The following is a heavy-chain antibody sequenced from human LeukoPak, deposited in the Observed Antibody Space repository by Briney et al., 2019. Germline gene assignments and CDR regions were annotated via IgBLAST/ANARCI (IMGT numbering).Heavy chain of an antibody. J-gene: IGHJ5*02. CDR2: ISSSGTYI. CDR1: RFTFSSYG. CDR3: ARSPIPPKYYDFWSGYSPNWFDP. D-gene: IGHD3-3*01. Sequence: GGSLRLSCAASRFTFSSYGMNWVRQAPGKGLEWVSSISSSGTYIYFADSVKGRFTISRDNAKNSLYLQMNSLRAEDTAVYYCARSPIPPKYYDFWSGYSPNWFDPWGQGTLVTVS. V-gene: IGHV3-21*01.